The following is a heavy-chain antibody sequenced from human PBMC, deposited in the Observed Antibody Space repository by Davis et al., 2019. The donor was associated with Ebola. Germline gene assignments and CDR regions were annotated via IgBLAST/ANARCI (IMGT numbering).Heavy chain of an antibody. CDR1: GYAFTSYD. CDR2: MNPNSGNT. V-gene: IGHV1-8*01. J-gene: IGHJ6*02. CDR3: ARSGVRGYYNGMDV. Sequence: AASVKVSCKASGYAFTSYDINWVRQATGQGLEWMGWMNPNSGNTGYVERFQGRVTMSRNTSISTAYMELSSLRSEDTAVYYCARSGVRGYYNGMDVWGQGTTVTASS. D-gene: IGHD1-14*01.